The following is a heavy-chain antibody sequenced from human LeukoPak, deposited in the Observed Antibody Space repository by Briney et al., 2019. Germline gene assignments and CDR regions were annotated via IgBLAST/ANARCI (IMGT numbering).Heavy chain of an antibody. CDR2: ISYDGSNK. Sequence: GRSLRLSCAASGFTFSSYAMHWVRQAPGKGLEWVAVISYDGSNKYYADSVKGRFTISRDNSKNTLYLQMNSLRAEDTAVYYCASGGDSSWGQRTLVTVSS. CDR1: GFTFSSYA. D-gene: IGHD5-18*01. CDR3: ASGGDSS. J-gene: IGHJ5*02. V-gene: IGHV3-30-3*01.